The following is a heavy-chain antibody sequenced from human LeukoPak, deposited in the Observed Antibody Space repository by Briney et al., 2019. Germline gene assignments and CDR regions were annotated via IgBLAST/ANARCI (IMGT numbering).Heavy chain of an antibody. V-gene: IGHV3-48*04. CDR1: GFTFSSYA. J-gene: IGHJ4*02. CDR3: ARDRPRGYFDY. D-gene: IGHD3-10*01. CDR2: ISSSSSTI. Sequence: GGSLRLSCVASGFTFSSYAMSWVRQAPGKGLEWVSYISSSSSTIYYADSVKGRFTISRDNAKNSLYLQMNSLRAEDTAVYYCARDRPRGYFDYWGQGTLVTVSS.